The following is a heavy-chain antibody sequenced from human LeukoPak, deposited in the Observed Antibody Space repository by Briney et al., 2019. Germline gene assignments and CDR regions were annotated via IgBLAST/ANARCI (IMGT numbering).Heavy chain of an antibody. J-gene: IGHJ4*02. D-gene: IGHD2-21*02. CDR3: VRDLTYCSGDCHPDYYFEY. CDR1: GVTVSSDY. CDR2: IYSGGNT. V-gene: IGHV3-53*01. Sequence: PGGSLRLSCAASGVTVSSDYMSWVRQAPGKGLEWVSVIYSGGNTYYADSVKGRFTISRDNSKNTLYLHMNSLRAEDTAVYYCVRDLTYCSGDCHPDYYFEYWGQGTLVTVSS.